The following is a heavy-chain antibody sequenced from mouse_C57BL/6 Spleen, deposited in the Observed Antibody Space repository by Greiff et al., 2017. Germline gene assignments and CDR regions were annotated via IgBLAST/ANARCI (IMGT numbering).Heavy chain of an antibody. V-gene: IGHV1-26*01. D-gene: IGHD2-4*01. CDR3: SRSPYDYGGDWFAY. Sequence: EVQLQQSGPELVKPGASVQISCKASGYTFTDYYMHWVKQSHGKSLEWIGDLNPTNGGPSYNQKFKGKATLTVDKSSSTAYMELSSLTSEDSAVYYCSRSPYDYGGDWFAYWGQGTLVTVSA. CDR1: GYTFTDYY. CDR2: LNPTNGGP. J-gene: IGHJ3*01.